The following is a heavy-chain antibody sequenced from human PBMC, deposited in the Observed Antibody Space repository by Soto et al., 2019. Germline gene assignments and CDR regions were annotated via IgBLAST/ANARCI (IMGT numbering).Heavy chain of an antibody. Sequence: ASVKVSCKASGGTFSSYAISWVRQAPGQGLEWMGGIIPIFGTANYAQKFQGRVTITADESTSTAYMELSSLRSEDTAVYYCARFYGSGSYNYYYYGMDVWGQGTTVTVSS. CDR1: GGTFSSYA. V-gene: IGHV1-69*13. CDR3: ARFYGSGSYNYYYYGMDV. CDR2: IIPIFGTA. D-gene: IGHD3-10*01. J-gene: IGHJ6*02.